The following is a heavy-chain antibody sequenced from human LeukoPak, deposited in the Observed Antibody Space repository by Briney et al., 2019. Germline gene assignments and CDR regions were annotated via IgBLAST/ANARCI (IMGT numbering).Heavy chain of an antibody. CDR3: ARTVTTYWYFDL. Sequence: PGGSLRLSCAASGFTFSSYSMNWVRQAPGKGLEWVSYISSSSSTIYYADSVKGRCTISRDNAKNSLYLQMNSLRAEDTAVYYCARTVTTYWYFDLWGRGTLVTVSS. D-gene: IGHD4-17*01. CDR1: GFTFSSYS. J-gene: IGHJ2*01. CDR2: ISSSSSTI. V-gene: IGHV3-48*01.